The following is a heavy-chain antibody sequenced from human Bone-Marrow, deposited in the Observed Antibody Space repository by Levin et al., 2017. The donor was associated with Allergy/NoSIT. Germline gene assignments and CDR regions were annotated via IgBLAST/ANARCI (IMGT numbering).Heavy chain of an antibody. J-gene: IGHJ4*02. CDR1: GYTFTSYD. CDR3: ARDGGKEETGSWDQ. D-gene: IGHD3-16*01. CDR2: MSPNSGNT. V-gene: IGHV1-8*01. Sequence: VASVKVSCTASGYTFTSYDINWVRQVSGQGLEWLGWMSPNSGNTGYAQKFQGRVTMTRDTSIGTAYMELSSLTSEDTAVYYCARDGGKEETGSWDQWGQGTLVTVS.